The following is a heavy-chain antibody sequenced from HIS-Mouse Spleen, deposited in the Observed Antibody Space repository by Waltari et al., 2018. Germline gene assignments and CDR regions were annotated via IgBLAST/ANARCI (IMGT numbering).Heavy chain of an antibody. CDR2: TYYRSKWYN. CDR1: GDRVPSNCPS. J-gene: IGHJ4*02. Sequence: QVQLQQSGPGLVKPSQTLSLTCALSGDRVPSNCPSSNWLSQSPSKGLEWLGRTYYRSKWYNDYAVSVKSRITINPDTSKNQFSLQLNSVTPEDTAVYYCAREGGLTGNFDYWGQGTLVTVSS. V-gene: IGHV6-1*01. CDR3: AREGGLTGNFDY. D-gene: IGHD7-27*01.